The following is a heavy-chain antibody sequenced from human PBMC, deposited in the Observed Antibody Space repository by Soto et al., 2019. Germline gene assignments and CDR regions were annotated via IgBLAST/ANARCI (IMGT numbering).Heavy chain of an antibody. CDR2: ISGSGGST. CDR3: AHTPNIPPPSKFGAKIGFGFDY. J-gene: IGHJ4*02. CDR1: GFTFSSYA. Sequence: GGSLRLSCAASGFTFSSYAMSWVRQAPGKGLEWVSAISGSGGSTYYADSVKGRFTISRDNSKNTLYLQMNSLRAEDTAVYYCAHTPNIPPPSKFGAKIGFGFDYWGQGTLVTVSS. V-gene: IGHV3-23*01. D-gene: IGHD3-10*01.